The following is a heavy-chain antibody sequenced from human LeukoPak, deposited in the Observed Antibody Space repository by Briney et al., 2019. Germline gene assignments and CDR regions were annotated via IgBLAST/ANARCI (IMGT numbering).Heavy chain of an antibody. CDR3: TRSNYDSRTWFDP. D-gene: IGHD3-22*01. CDR1: GFTFSSYA. CDR2: VRSKAYAGTT. Sequence: PGRSLRLSCAASGFTFSSYAMHWVRQAPGKGLEWVGFVRSKAYAGTTEYAPSMKGRFTISRDDSKSIAYLQMNSLKTEDTAVYYCTRSNYDSRTWFDPWGQGTLVTVSS. J-gene: IGHJ5*02. V-gene: IGHV3-49*04.